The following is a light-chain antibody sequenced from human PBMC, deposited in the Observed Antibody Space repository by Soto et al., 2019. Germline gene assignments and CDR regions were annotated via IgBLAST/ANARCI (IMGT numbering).Light chain of an antibody. Sequence: DIQMTQSPSSLSASVGDRVTITCRASQSISSYLNWYQQKPGKAPKLLIYAASSLQSGVPSRFSASGSGTDFTLTISSLQPEDFATYFCQQTYSNTAFGQGTKVEIK. CDR2: AAS. CDR1: QSISSY. CDR3: QQTYSNTA. V-gene: IGKV1-39*01. J-gene: IGKJ1*01.